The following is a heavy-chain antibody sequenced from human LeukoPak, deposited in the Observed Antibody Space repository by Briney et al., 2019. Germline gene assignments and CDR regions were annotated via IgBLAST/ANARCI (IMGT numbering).Heavy chain of an antibody. Sequence: SETLSLTCTVSGGSVSSGDYYWSWIRQPPGKGLEWIGYIYYSGSTYYNPSLKSRVTISVDTSKNQFSLKLSSVTAADTAVYYCARDLLNEGNHLDYWGQGTLVTVSS. CDR2: IYYSGST. J-gene: IGHJ4*02. CDR3: ARDLLNEGNHLDY. D-gene: IGHD1-1*01. V-gene: IGHV4-30-4*01. CDR1: GGSVSSGDYY.